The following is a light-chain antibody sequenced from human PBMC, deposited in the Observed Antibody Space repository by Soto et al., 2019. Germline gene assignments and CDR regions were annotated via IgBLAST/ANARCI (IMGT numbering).Light chain of an antibody. Sequence: SALTQPRSVSGSPGQSVTISCTGTSSDVGYYNYVSWYQQHPGTAPKLMIYDVSMRPSGVPDRFSGSKSGNTASLTISGLQAEDGADYYCCSYAGSYTFYVFGTGTKVTVL. CDR1: SSDVGYYNY. CDR3: CSYAGSYTFYV. J-gene: IGLJ1*01. CDR2: DVS. V-gene: IGLV2-11*01.